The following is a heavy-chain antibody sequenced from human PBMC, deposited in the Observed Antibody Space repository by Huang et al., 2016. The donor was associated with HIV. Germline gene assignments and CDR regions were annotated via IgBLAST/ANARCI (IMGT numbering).Heavy chain of an antibody. CDR1: GGSIRSGGYY. V-gene: IGHV4-30-4*08. CDR2: IYYSGST. Sequence: QVQLQESGPGLVKPSQTLSLTCTVSGGSIRSGGYYWSWIRQPPGKGLEWIGYIYYSGSTYYNPSLKSRVTISVDTSKNQFSLKLSSVTAADTAVYYCARLGWSGTMRDAFDIWGQVTMVTVSS. CDR3: ARLGWSGTMRDAFDI. J-gene: IGHJ3*02. D-gene: IGHD1-1*01.